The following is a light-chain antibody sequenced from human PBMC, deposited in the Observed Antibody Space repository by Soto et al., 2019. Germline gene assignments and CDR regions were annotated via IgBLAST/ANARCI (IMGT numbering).Light chain of an antibody. Sequence: ESVLMQSPGTLSLSPGERSTLSCMASQSVSSSYLAWYQQKPGQAPRLLIYGASSRATGIPDRFSGSGSGTDFTLTISRLEPEDFAVYYCQQYGSSPPITFGQGTRLEIK. CDR3: QQYGSSPPIT. J-gene: IGKJ5*01. CDR2: GAS. CDR1: QSVSSSY. V-gene: IGKV3-20*01.